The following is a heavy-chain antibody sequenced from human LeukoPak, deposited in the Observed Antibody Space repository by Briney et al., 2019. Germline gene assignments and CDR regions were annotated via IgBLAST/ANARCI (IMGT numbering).Heavy chain of an antibody. D-gene: IGHD3-22*01. CDR2: ISAYNGNT. V-gene: IGHV1-18*01. CDR1: GYTFTSCG. Sequence: ASVKVSCKASGYTFTSCGISWVRQAPGQGLEWMGWISAYNGNTNYAQKLQGRVTMTTDTSTSTAYMELRSLRSDDTAVYYCARGYYYDSSGYSDAFDIWGQGTMVTVSS. J-gene: IGHJ3*02. CDR3: ARGYYYDSSGYSDAFDI.